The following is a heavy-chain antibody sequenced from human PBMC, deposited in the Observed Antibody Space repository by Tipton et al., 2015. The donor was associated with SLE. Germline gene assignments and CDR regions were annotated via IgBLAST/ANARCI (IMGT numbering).Heavy chain of an antibody. J-gene: IGHJ4*02. CDR1: GGSFSGYY. D-gene: IGHD4-17*01. Sequence: TLSLTCAVYGGSFSGYYWSWIRQHPGKGLEWIWYIYYSGSTYYNPSLKSRVTISVDTSKNQFSLKLSSVTAADTAVYYCARVRDYGDYEDWGQGTLVTVSS. CDR2: IYYSGST. CDR3: ARVRDYGDYED. V-gene: IGHV4-31*11.